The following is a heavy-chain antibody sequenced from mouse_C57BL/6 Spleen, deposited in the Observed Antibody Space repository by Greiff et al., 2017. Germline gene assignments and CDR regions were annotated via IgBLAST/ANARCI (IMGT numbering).Heavy chain of an antibody. CDR3: ARVQLERGFDY. J-gene: IGHJ2*01. CDR1: GYTFTSYT. D-gene: IGHD4-1*02. V-gene: IGHV1-4*01. CDR2: INPSSGYT. Sequence: QVHVKQSGAELARPGASVKMSCKASGYTFTSYTMHWVKQRPGQGLEWIGYINPSSGYTKSNQKFKDKATLTADKSSSTAYMQLSSLTSEDSAVYYCARVQLERGFDYWGPGTTLTVAS.